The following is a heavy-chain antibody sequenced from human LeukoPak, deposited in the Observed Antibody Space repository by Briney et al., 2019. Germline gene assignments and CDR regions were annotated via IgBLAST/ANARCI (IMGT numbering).Heavy chain of an antibody. CDR1: GFTFSNYE. CDR2: ITTSGGIK. CDR3: ARDGVVDSSGWYVDY. J-gene: IGHJ4*02. Sequence: VGSLRLSCATSGFTFSNYEMNWVRQAPGKGLEWVSYITTSGGIKSYADSVKGRFTISRDNAKNSVYLQINSLRAEDTAVYYCARDGVVDSSGWYVDYWGQRTLATVSS. V-gene: IGHV3-48*03. D-gene: IGHD6-19*01.